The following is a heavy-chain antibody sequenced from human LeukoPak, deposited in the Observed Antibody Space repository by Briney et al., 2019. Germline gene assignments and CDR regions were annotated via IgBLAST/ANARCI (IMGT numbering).Heavy chain of an antibody. CDR3: ARTRDYYDSSGYCCY. CDR2: INPNSGGT. CDR1: GYTFTSYY. V-gene: IGHV1-2*02. D-gene: IGHD3-22*01. J-gene: IGHJ4*02. Sequence: GASVKVSCMASGYTFTSYYMHWVRQAPGQGLEWMGWINPNSGGTNYAQKFQGRVTMTRDTSISTAYMELSRLRSDDTAVYYCARTRDYYDSSGYCCYWGQGTLVTVSS.